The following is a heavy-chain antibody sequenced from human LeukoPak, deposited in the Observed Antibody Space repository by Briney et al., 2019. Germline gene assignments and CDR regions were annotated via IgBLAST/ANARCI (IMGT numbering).Heavy chain of an antibody. V-gene: IGHV5-51*01. CDR3: ARPLMGSSSEGDDAFDI. D-gene: IGHD6-6*01. J-gene: IGHJ3*02. Sequence: GESLKISCKGSGYSFTSYWIGWVRQMPGKGLEWMGIIYPGDSDTRYSPSFQGQVTISADKSISTAYLQWSSLKASDTAMYYCARPLMGSSSEGDDAFDIWGQGTMVTVSS. CDR1: GYSFTSYW. CDR2: IYPGDSDT.